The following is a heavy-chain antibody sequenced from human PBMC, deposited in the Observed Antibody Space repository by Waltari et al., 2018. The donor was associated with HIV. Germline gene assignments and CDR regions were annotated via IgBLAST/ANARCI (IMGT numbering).Heavy chain of an antibody. J-gene: IGHJ4*02. Sequence: EVQLVESGGGLVQPGGSLRLSCAASGFTFRNHWMTWVRQDPGKGLEWQENINPDGSETYHVDSAKGRFTISRDNAKNSLYLQMNSLRVEDTAVYYCARAGGAWNRFDYWGQGTLVTVSS. V-gene: IGHV3-7*01. CDR2: INPDGSET. D-gene: IGHD1-1*01. CDR3: ARAGGAWNRFDY. CDR1: GFTFRNHW.